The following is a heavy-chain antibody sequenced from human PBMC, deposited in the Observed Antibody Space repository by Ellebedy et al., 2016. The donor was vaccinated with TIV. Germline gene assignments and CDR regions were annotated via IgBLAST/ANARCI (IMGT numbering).Heavy chain of an antibody. CDR3: ARGTNFGVADVGHYMDV. CDR2: ISHSGST. D-gene: IGHD3-3*01. J-gene: IGHJ6*03. V-gene: IGHV4-30-2*01. Sequence: LRLSXAVSGGSISDGGYSWSWIRQPPGKGLEWIGYISHSGSTYYNSSLKSRLTISVDRSKNEFSLRVRSVTAADTAVYYCARGTNFGVADVGHYMDVWGKGTTVIVSS. CDR1: GGSISDGGYS.